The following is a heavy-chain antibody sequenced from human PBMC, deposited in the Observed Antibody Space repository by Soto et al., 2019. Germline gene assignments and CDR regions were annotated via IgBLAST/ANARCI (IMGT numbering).Heavy chain of an antibody. CDR1: CYTFTNFV. CDR3: ASGGTPIVY. V-gene: IGHV1-18*01. J-gene: IGHJ4*02. Sequence: QVQLVQSGAEVKKPGSPVKVSCKPSCYTFTNFVISWVRQAPGQGLEGMGWISSYNGNTNYAQKFQGRVTITTDTSTSKAYMEVRSLRSDDTAVYYCASGGTPIVYWGQGTLVTVS. CDR2: ISSYNGNT. D-gene: IGHD3-16*01.